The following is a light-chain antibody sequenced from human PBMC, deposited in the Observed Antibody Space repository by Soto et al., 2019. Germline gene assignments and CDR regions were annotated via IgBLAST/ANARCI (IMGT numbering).Light chain of an antibody. V-gene: IGKV3-20*01. CDR2: GAS. CDR1: QSVSSSY. J-gene: IGKJ4*02. Sequence: EIVLTQSPGILSLSPGERATLSCRASQSVSSSYLAWYQQKPGQAPRLLIYGASSRATGIPDRFSGSGSGTDFTLTISRLEPEDFAVYYCQQYGSSPTFGGGTKVEIK. CDR3: QQYGSSPT.